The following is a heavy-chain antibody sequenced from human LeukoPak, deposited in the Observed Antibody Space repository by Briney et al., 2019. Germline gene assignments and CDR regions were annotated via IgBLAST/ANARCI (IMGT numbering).Heavy chain of an antibody. Sequence: PSEALSLACSIPGVSIRAYYWSWVRQPAGKGLGRIGRIYPGESIYASENTTYNPSPKSRVSRSGDTSKNQVSLKLRSVTAAGTAVYYCARDPTTVTTISDSWGQGTLVTVSS. V-gene: IGHV4-4*07. CDR1: GVSIRAYY. CDR3: ARDPTTVTTISDS. CDR2: IYPGESIYASENT. D-gene: IGHD4-17*01. J-gene: IGHJ4*02.